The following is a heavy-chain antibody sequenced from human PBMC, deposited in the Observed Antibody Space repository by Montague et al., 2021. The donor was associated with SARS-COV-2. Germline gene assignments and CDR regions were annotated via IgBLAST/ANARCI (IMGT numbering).Heavy chain of an antibody. D-gene: IGHD6-19*01. CDR3: ARDRGIAVTGTLY. J-gene: IGHJ4*02. CDR2: IWYDGSNK. V-gene: IGHV3-33*01. CDR1: GFTSSSYG. Sequence: SLRLSCAASGFTSSSYGMHWVRQAPGKGLEWVAVIWYDGSNKYYADSVKGRFTISRDNSKNTLYLQMNSLRAEDTAVYYCARDRGIAVTGTLYWGQGTLVTVSS.